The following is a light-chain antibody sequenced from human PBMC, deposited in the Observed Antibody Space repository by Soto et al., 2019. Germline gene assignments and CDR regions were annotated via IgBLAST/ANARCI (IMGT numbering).Light chain of an antibody. V-gene: IGLV1-44*01. J-gene: IGLJ7*01. CDR1: SSNIGSNT. CDR2: SNN. CDR3: AAWDDSLNGHAV. Sequence: QSVLTQPPSASGTPGQRVTISCCGSSSNIGSNTVNWYQQLPGTAPKLLIYSNNQRPSGVPDRFSGSKSGTSASLAISGRQSEDEADYYCAAWDDSLNGHAVFGGGTQLTVL.